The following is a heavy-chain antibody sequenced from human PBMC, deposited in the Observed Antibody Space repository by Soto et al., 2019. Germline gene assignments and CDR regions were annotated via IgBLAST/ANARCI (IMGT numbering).Heavy chain of an antibody. CDR1: GFTFSSYA. D-gene: IGHD3-22*01. V-gene: IGHV3-23*01. CDR3: AKDLLLYDSSGPNWFDP. J-gene: IGHJ5*02. Sequence: GGSLSLSCAASGFTFSSYAMSWVRQAPGKGLEWVSAISGSGGSTYYADSVKGRFTISRDNSKNTLYLQMNSLRAEDTAVYYCAKDLLLYDSSGPNWFDPWGQGTLVTVSS. CDR2: ISGSGGST.